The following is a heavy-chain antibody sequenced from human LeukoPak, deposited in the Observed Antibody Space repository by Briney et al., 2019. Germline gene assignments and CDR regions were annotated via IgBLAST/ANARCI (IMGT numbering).Heavy chain of an antibody. Sequence: KPSETLSLTCIVSGGSIRNYYWTWIRQPAGRGLEWIGRIYTSGSANYNPSLKSRVTISVDTSKNQFSLKLNSVTAADTAVYYCASGNRGSFSRYYYYYMDVWGKGTTVTVSS. CDR1: GGSIRNYY. CDR2: IYTSGSA. D-gene: IGHD1-26*01. V-gene: IGHV4-4*07. CDR3: ASGNRGSFSRYYYYYMDV. J-gene: IGHJ6*03.